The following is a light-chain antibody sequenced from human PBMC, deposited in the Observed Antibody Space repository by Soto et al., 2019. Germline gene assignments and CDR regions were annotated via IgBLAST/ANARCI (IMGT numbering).Light chain of an antibody. CDR1: ISDFVVYNY. V-gene: IGLV2-14*01. CDR3: STHTTSGALQV. Sequence: QSALTQPASVSGSPGQSITISCTGTISDFVVYNYVSWYQQLPGKAPKLMIYGVSNRPSGVSNRFSGSKSGNTASLTISGLQADDDADYYCSTHTTSGALQVFGTGTKLTVL. J-gene: IGLJ1*01. CDR2: GVS.